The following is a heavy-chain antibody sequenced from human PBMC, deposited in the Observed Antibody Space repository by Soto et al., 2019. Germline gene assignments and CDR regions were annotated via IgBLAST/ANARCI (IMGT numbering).Heavy chain of an antibody. D-gene: IGHD5-18*01. CDR2: IFWDDDK. CDR3: AHLPWKQLWPRAPVVY. J-gene: IGHJ4*02. V-gene: IGHV2-5*02. CDR1: GFSLSTSGVG. Sequence: SGPTLVNPTQTLTLTRTFSGFSLSTSGVGVGWIRQPPGKALEWLGIIFWDDDKRYRASRKSRVTITKDTSKNQLVLTMTNMDPVDTATYYCAHLPWKQLWPRAPVVYWGQGTPVTVSS.